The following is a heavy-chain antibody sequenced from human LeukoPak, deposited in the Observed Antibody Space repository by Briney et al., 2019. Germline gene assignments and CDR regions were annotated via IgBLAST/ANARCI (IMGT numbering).Heavy chain of an antibody. CDR1: GGSISSTSNY. CDR3: ARHGTPSSGSYYNPFDS. D-gene: IGHD3-10*01. V-gene: IGHV4-39*01. J-gene: IGHJ4*02. Sequence: SETLSLTCIVSGGSISSTSNYWGWIRQPPGKGLEWIVSIHNSGNTFYNSSLKSRVTTSVETSKNQLSLKLNSVTAADTAVYYCARHGTPSSGSYYNPFDSWGQGTLVTVSS. CDR2: IHNSGNT.